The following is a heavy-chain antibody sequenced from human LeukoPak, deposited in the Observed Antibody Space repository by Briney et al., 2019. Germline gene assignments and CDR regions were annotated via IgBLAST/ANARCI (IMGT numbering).Heavy chain of an antibody. D-gene: IGHD3-22*01. CDR3: ARDGVDSSGYYPHDAFDI. Sequence: GGSLRLSCAASGFTVSSNYMSWVRQAPGQGLEWVSVIYSGGSTYYADSVKGRFTISRDNSKNTLYLQMNSLRAEDTAVYYCARDGVDSSGYYPHDAFDIWGQGTMVTVSS. V-gene: IGHV3-53*01. J-gene: IGHJ3*02. CDR1: GFTVSSNY. CDR2: IYSGGST.